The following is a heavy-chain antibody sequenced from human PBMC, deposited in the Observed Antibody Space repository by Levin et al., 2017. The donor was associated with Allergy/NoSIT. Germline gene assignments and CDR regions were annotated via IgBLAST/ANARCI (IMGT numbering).Heavy chain of an antibody. CDR3: ATPAFESSGWNYFAY. V-gene: IGHV3-23*01. CDR1: GFTFSTYA. J-gene: IGHJ4*02. Sequence: GGSLRLSCAASGFTFSTYAMSWVRQAPGKGLEWVSIISDAGDSTSYADSVRGRFTISRDNSKNTLYLQMNSLRAEDTAVYYCATPAFESSGWNYFAYWGQGSLVTVSS. CDR2: ISDAGDST. D-gene: IGHD6-25*01.